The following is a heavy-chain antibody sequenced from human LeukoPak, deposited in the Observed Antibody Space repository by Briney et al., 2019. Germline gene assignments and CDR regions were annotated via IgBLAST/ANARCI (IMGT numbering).Heavy chain of an antibody. Sequence: ASVKVSCKASGYTFTGYYMHWVRQAPGQGLEWMGWINPNSGGTNYAQKFQGRVTMTRDTSISTAYMELTRLRSDDTAVYYCARAYCSGGSCYKSNAFDIWGQGTMVTVSS. CDR1: GYTFTGYY. CDR2: INPNSGGT. V-gene: IGHV1-2*02. D-gene: IGHD2-15*01. CDR3: ARAYCSGGSCYKSNAFDI. J-gene: IGHJ3*02.